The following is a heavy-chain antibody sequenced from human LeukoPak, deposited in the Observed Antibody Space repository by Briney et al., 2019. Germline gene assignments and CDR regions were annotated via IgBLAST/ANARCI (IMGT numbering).Heavy chain of an antibody. V-gene: IGHV1-69*05. Sequence: SVTVSCKASGCSISSYAIRWVRQAPGQEGEGMGGGIPHFGTANYEPYFHGRVTIAKDESKRPVYLKLTSLTSADPAPYYCARDVHGDYGSGWFDPWGQGTLVSVSS. D-gene: IGHD4-17*01. J-gene: IGHJ5*02. CDR3: ARDVHGDYGSGWFDP. CDR2: GIPHFGTA. CDR1: GCSISSYA.